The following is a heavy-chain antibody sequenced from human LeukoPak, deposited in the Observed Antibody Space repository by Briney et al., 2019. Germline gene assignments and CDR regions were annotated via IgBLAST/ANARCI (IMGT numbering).Heavy chain of an antibody. V-gene: IGHV3-48*04. CDR3: ARKGGPLGPPIDN. D-gene: IGHD3-16*01. CDR1: GFTFTSHA. CDR2: ISSRSSTI. Sequence: PGRSLRLSCAASGFTFTSHAMHWVRQAPGKGLEGVSYISSRSSTIYYADSVKGRFTISRGNATNSLYLQMNSPRAEDTAVYYCARKGGPLGPPIDNWGQGTLVTVSS. J-gene: IGHJ4*02.